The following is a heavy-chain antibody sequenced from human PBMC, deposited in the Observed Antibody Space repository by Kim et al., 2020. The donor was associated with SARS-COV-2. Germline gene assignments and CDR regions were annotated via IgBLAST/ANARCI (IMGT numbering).Heavy chain of an antibody. Sequence: SETLSLTCAVSGGSISSSNWWSWVRQPPGKGLEWIGEIYHSGSTNYKPSLKSRVTISVDKSKNQFSLKLSSVTAADTAVYYCARRYYDSSGYFDYWGQGTLVTVSS. CDR3: ARRYYDSSGYFDY. CDR1: GGSISSSNW. D-gene: IGHD3-22*01. J-gene: IGHJ4*02. V-gene: IGHV4-4*02. CDR2: IYHSGST.